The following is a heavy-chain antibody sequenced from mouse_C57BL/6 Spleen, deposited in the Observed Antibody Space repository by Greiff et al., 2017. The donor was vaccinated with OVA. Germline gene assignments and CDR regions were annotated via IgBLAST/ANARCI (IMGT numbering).Heavy chain of an antibody. J-gene: IGHJ3*01. CDR3: TKSLITTVVATPFAY. V-gene: IGHV1-15*01. CDR2: IDPETGGT. D-gene: IGHD1-1*01. Sequence: VKLQESGAELVRPGASVTLSCKASGYTFTDYEMHWVKQTPVHGLEWIGAIDPETGGTAYNQKFKGKAILTADKSSSTAYMELRSLTSEDSAVYYCTKSLITTVVATPFAYWGQGTLVTVSA. CDR1: GYTFTDYE.